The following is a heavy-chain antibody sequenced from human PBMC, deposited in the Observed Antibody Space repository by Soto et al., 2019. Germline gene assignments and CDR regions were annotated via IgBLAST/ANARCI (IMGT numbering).Heavy chain of an antibody. Sequence: SVKVSCKASGFTFTSSAVQWVRQARGQRLEWIGWIVVGSGNTNYAQKFQERVTITRDMSTSTAYMELSSLRSEDTAVYYCAADGRVYCSGGSCYGIEFDYWGQGTLVTVSS. D-gene: IGHD2-15*01. J-gene: IGHJ4*02. V-gene: IGHV1-58*01. CDR2: IVVGSGNT. CDR3: AADGRVYCSGGSCYGIEFDY. CDR1: GFTFTSSA.